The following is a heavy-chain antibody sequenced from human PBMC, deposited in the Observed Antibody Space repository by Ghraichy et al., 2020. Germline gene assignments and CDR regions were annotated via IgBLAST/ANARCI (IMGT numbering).Heavy chain of an antibody. D-gene: IGHD3-22*01. J-gene: IGHJ4*02. CDR2: IYYSGST. V-gene: IGHV4-39*07. Sequence: SETLSLTCTVSGGSISSSSYYWGWIRQPPGKGLEWIGSIYYSGSTYYNPSLKSRVTISVDTSKNQFSLKLSSVTAADTAVYYCARDLDYYDSSGFSDGYWGQGTLVTVSS. CDR1: GGSISSSSYY. CDR3: ARDLDYYDSSGFSDGY.